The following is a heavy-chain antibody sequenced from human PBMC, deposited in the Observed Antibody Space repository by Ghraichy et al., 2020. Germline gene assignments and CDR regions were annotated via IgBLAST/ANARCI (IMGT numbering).Heavy chain of an antibody. V-gene: IGHV3-66*01. D-gene: IGHD3-3*01. CDR1: GLAVSNTY. J-gene: IGHJ4*02. CDR3: VGWSVYYDH. Sequence: GGSLRLSCAASGLAVSNTYMTWVRQAPGKGLEWVSVLYSGGSTYYADSVKGRFTISRDNSKNTLSLQMHSLRAEDTAVYYCVGWSVYYDHWGQGTLVTVSS. CDR2: LYSGGST.